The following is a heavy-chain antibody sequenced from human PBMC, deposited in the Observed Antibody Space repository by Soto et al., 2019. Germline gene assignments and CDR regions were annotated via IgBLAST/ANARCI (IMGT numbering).Heavy chain of an antibody. Sequence: QVQLQESGPGLVKPSQTLSLTCAFSGASINSGGYYWSWVRQHPGKGLEWLGHIYHSGDTYYNPSLKSRLTISVDTSKNQFSLNLTSATAADTAVYYCATMVRGVRGLDPWGQGTLVFVSS. CDR1: GASINSGGYY. J-gene: IGHJ5*02. CDR2: IYHSGDT. V-gene: IGHV4-31*11. D-gene: IGHD3-10*01. CDR3: ATMVRGVRGLDP.